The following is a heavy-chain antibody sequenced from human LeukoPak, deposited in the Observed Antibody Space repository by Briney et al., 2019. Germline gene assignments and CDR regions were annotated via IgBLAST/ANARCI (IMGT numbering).Heavy chain of an antibody. CDR3: AKDLGRWDYYGSGSYVGDYYGMDV. J-gene: IGHJ6*02. V-gene: IGHV3-23*01. CDR2: ICGSGGST. D-gene: IGHD3-10*01. Sequence: GGPLRLSCAASGFTFSSYAMSWVRQAPGKGLEWVSAICGSGGSTYYADSVKGRFTISRDNSKNTLYLQMNSLRAEDTAVYYCAKDLGRWDYYGSGSYVGDYYGMDVWGQGTTVTVSS. CDR1: GFTFSSYA.